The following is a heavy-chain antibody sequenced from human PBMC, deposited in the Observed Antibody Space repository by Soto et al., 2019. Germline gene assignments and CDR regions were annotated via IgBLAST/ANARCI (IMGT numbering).Heavy chain of an antibody. D-gene: IGHD2-2*01. V-gene: IGHV3-7*01. CDR1: GFTFSSYW. CDR3: ARGRGCSTGCHNFDY. J-gene: IGHJ4*02. CDR2: IKQDGSEK. Sequence: EVQLVESGGGLVQPGGSLRLSCAASGFTFSSYWMSWVRQAPGKGLEWVANIKQDGSEKYYVDSVKGRFTISRDNAKNSLYLQMNSLRAEDTAVYYCARGRGCSTGCHNFDYWGQGTLVNVSS.